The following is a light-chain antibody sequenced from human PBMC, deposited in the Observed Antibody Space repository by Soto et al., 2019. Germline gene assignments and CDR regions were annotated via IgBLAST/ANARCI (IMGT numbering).Light chain of an antibody. V-gene: IGKV3-15*01. Sequence: EIVMTQSPAPLSVSPGERATLSCRASQSVGSNLAWYQQKPGQAPRLLMYGASTRATGIPGRYSGSGSGTEFTLTISSLQSEDFAVYYCHQYNNWPPWTFGQGTKVEIK. J-gene: IGKJ1*01. CDR1: QSVGSN. CDR3: HQYNNWPPWT. CDR2: GAS.